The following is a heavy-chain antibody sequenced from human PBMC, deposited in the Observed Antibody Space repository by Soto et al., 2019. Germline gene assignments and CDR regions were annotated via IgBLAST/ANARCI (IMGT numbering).Heavy chain of an antibody. CDR1: VYPLTCYY. CDR3: ERDRYSSSREYYFDY. D-gene: IGHD6-6*01. J-gene: IGHJ4*02. V-gene: IGHV1-2*04. CDR2: INPNSGGT. Sequence: SVKVSCKTYVYPLTCYYMHLVRQAPGQGLEWMGWINPNSGGTNYAQKFQGWVTMTRDTSISTAYMELSRLRSDDTAVYYCERDRYSSSREYYFDYWGQGTLVTVPS.